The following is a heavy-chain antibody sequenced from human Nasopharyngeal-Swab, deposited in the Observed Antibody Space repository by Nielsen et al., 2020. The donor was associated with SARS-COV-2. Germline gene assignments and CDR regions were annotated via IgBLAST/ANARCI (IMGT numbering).Heavy chain of an antibody. CDR3: AKDETYYDFWSGYFRWFGP. V-gene: IGHV3-23*01. CDR2: ISGSGGST. J-gene: IGHJ5*02. Sequence: WIRQPPGKGLEWVSAISGSGGSTYYADSVRGRFTISRDNSKNTLYLQMNSLRAEDTAVYYCAKDETYYDFWSGYFRWFGPWGQGTLVTVSS. D-gene: IGHD3-3*01.